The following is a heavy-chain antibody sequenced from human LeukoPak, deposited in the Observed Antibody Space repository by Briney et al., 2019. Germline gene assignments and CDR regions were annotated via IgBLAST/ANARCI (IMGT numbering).Heavy chain of an antibody. CDR3: ASVVDGILSVDY. V-gene: IGHV1-2*02. CDR1: GYTFTGYY. Sequence: ASVKVSCKASGYTFTGYYIHWVRQAPGQGLEWMGWINPNTGDTNYAQKFQGRVTMTRDTSISTAYMELSRLRSDDTAVYYCASVVDGILSVDYWGQGTLVTVSS. J-gene: IGHJ4*02. D-gene: IGHD2-2*01. CDR2: INPNTGDT.